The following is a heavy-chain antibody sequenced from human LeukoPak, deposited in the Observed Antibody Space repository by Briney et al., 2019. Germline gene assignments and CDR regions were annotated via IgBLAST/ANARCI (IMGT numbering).Heavy chain of an antibody. Sequence: GGSLRLSCAASGFTFSSYAMSWVRQAPGKGLEWVSAISGSGGSTYYADSVKGRFTISRDNSKNTLYLQMNSLRAEDTAVYYCAKDLGQYCSGGSCYPWYCFDYWGQGTLVTVSS. CDR3: AKDLGQYCSGGSCYPWYCFDY. CDR2: ISGSGGST. D-gene: IGHD2-15*01. J-gene: IGHJ4*02. CDR1: GFTFSSYA. V-gene: IGHV3-23*01.